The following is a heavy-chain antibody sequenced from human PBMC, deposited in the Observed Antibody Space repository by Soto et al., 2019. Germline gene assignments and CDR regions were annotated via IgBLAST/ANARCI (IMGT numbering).Heavy chain of an antibody. J-gene: IGHJ5*02. D-gene: IGHD1-26*01. CDR3: ARDLWNSGSYYWFDP. CDR2: TYYRSKWYN. V-gene: IGHV6-1*01. Sequence: SQTLSLTCAISGDSVSSNSAAWNWIRQSPSRGLEWLGRTYYRSKWYNDYAVSVKSRITINQYTSKNQFSLQLNSVTPEDTAVYHGARDLWNSGSYYWFDPGRQGTLVTFSS. CDR1: GDSVSSNSAA.